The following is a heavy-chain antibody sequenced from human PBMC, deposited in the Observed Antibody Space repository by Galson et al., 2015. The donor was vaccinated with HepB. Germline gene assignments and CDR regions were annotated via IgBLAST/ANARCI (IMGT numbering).Heavy chain of an antibody. V-gene: IGHV3-9*01. CDR3: AKGFSGSYPAGIDY. J-gene: IGHJ4*02. Sequence: SLRLSCAASGFTFDDYAMHWVRQAPGKGLEWVSGISWNSGSIGYADSVKGRFTISRDNAKNSLYLQMNSLRAEDTALYYCAKGFSGSYPAGIDYWGQGTLVTVSS. CDR2: ISWNSGSI. D-gene: IGHD1-26*01. CDR1: GFTFDDYA.